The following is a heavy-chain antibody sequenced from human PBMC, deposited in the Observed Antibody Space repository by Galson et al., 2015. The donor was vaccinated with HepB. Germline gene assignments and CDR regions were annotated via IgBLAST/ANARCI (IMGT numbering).Heavy chain of an antibody. V-gene: IGHV7-4-1*02. Sequence: SVKVSCKASGYIFTNYGMNWVRQAPGQGLEWMGGINTNNGNPTYAQGLTGRLVFSSDTSVSTAYLEITILKAEDTAVYFCARDYCTGGVCYFDYWGQGTLVTVSS. D-gene: IGHD2-8*02. J-gene: IGHJ4*02. CDR2: INTNNGNP. CDR3: ARDYCTGGVCYFDY. CDR1: GYIFTNYG.